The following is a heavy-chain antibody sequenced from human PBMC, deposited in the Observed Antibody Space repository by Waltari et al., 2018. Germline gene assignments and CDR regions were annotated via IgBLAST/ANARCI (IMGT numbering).Heavy chain of an antibody. CDR1: GFTFDDYA. Sequence: EVQLVESGGGLVQPGRSLRLSCAASGFTFDDYAMHWVRQAQGKGLEWVSGISWNSGSMGKAYSVKGRFTISRYNAKNSLYLQMNSLRAEDTSLYYCAKDPVAGRGGYYYYMDVWGKGTTVTVSS. J-gene: IGHJ6*03. D-gene: IGHD6-19*01. V-gene: IGHV3-9*01. CDR2: ISWNSGSM. CDR3: AKDPVAGRGGYYYYMDV.